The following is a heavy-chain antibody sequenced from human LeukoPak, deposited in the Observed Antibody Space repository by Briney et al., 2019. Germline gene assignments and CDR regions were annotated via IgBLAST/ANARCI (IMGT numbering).Heavy chain of an antibody. D-gene: IGHD3-10*01. J-gene: IGHJ4*02. CDR3: ARDLVAGSGSLDY. CDR2: IRTDGHDT. Sequence: GGSLRLSCAASGFSLTNHWMHWVRQAPGKGLVWVSRIRTDGHDTSYADSVKGRFTISRDNAKNTLYLQINSLEDEDTAVYYCARDLVAGSGSLDYWGQGTLVTVSS. CDR1: GFSLTNHW. V-gene: IGHV3-74*01.